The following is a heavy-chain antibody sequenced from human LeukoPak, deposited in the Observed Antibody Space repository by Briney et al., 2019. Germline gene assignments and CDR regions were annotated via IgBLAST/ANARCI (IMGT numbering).Heavy chain of an antibody. CDR3: VRRSNYPYCSGGSCYSFDY. CDR1: EYTFSTTW. D-gene: IGHD2-15*01. J-gene: IGHJ4*02. CDR2: IYLYDSDT. Sequence: GESLKISCEASEYTFSTTWIGWVRQKPGKDLEWMGIIYLYDSDTKYNPSFQGRVTISVDKFIGTAYLQWSSLTASDTAMYYCVRRSNYPYCSGGSCYSFDYWGQGTLVSVSS. V-gene: IGHV5-51*01.